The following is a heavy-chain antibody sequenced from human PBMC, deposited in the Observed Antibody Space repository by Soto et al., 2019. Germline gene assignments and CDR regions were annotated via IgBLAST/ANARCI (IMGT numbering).Heavy chain of an antibody. CDR1: GFTVSNNY. D-gene: IGHD3-10*01. CDR3: ATNRGGGGY. V-gene: IGHV3-53*01. J-gene: IGHJ4*02. Sequence: EVQLVESGGGLIQPGGSLRLSCAVSGFTVSNNYMSWVRQAPGKGLEGVSVIYSGGYTAYGDSVKGRFTISRDNSKTTLFLQRNARGPGDPALFFGATNRGGGGYWGQGTLVTVSS. CDR2: IYSGGYT.